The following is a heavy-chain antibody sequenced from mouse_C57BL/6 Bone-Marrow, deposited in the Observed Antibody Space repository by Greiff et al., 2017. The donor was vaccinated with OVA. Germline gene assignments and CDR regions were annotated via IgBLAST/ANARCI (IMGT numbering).Heavy chain of an antibody. V-gene: IGHV1-64*01. CDR3: ARQLRAWFAY. CDR1: GYTFTSYW. CDR2: IHPNSGST. Sequence: QVQLQQPGAELVKPGASVKLSCKASGYTFTSYWMHWVKQRPGQGLEWIGMIHPNSGSTNYNEKFKSKATLTVDKASSTAYMQLSSLTSEDSAVYYCARQLRAWFAYWGQGTLVTVSA. D-gene: IGHD3-2*02. J-gene: IGHJ3*01.